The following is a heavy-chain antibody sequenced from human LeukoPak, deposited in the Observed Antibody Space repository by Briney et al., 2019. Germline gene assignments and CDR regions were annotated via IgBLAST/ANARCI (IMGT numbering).Heavy chain of an antibody. CDR2: ISSSSSYI. D-gene: IGHD3-10*01. CDR1: GFTFSSYS. Sequence: PGGALRLSCAASGFTFSSYSMNWVRQAPGEGLEWVLSISSSSSYIDYADSVKGRLTISRDNAKTSLYLQMNSLRAEDTAVYYCARTGPHDPPDYWGQGTLVTVSS. V-gene: IGHV3-21*01. CDR3: ARTGPHDPPDY. J-gene: IGHJ4*02.